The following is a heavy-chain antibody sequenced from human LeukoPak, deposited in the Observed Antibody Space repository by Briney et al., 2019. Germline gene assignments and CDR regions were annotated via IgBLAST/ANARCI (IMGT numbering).Heavy chain of an antibody. Sequence: ASVKVSCKASGYTFSSYGISWVRQAPGQGLEWIGWISAYNGNTNYAQKLQGRVTMTTDTSTSTAYMELGSLRSEATAVYYCTSGEPSSWEPYYFDYWGQGTLVTVSS. J-gene: IGHJ4*02. CDR3: TSGEPSSWEPYYFDY. CDR2: ISAYNGNT. D-gene: IGHD6-13*01. CDR1: GYTFSSYG. V-gene: IGHV1-18*01.